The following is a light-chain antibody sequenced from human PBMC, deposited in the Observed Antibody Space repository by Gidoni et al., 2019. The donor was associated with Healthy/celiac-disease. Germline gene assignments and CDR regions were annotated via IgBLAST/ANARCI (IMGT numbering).Light chain of an antibody. V-gene: IGLV3-19*01. CDR1: SLRSYY. CDR2: GKN. Sequence: SSELTQDPAVSVALRQTVRITCQGDSLRSYYASWYQQKPGQAPVLVIYGKNNRPSGIPDRFSGSSSGNTASLTITGAQAEDEADYYCNSRDSSGNPSVFGGGTKLTVL. J-gene: IGLJ2*01. CDR3: NSRDSSGNPSV.